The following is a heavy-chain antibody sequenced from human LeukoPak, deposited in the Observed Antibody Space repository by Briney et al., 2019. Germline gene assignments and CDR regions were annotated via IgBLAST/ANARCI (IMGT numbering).Heavy chain of an antibody. J-gene: IGHJ3*02. V-gene: IGHV3-30*04. CDR2: ISYDGSNK. Sequence: GGSLRLSCAASGFTFSSYAMHWVRQAPGKGLEWAAVISYDGSNKYYADSVKGRFTISRDNSKNTLYLQMNSLRAEDTAVYYCARDRTPRVTGAFDIWGQGTMVTVSS. CDR3: ARDRTPRVTGAFDI. CDR1: GFTFSSYA. D-gene: IGHD4-17*01.